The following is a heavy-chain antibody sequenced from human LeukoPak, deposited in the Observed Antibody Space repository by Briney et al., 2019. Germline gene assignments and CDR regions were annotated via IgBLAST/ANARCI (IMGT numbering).Heavy chain of an antibody. CDR1: GGSISSYY. J-gene: IGHJ5*02. Sequence: SETLSLTCTVSGGSISSYYWSWIRQPAGKGLEWIGRIYTSGSTNYNPFLKSRVTMSVDTSKNQFSLKLSSVTAADTAVYYCARDRSSGWYNWFDPWGQGTLVTVSS. CDR3: ARDRSSGWYNWFDP. CDR2: IYTSGST. D-gene: IGHD6-19*01. V-gene: IGHV4-4*07.